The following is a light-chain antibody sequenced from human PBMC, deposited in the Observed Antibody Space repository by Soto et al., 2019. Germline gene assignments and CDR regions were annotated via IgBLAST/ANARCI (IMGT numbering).Light chain of an antibody. V-gene: IGKV3-20*01. CDR2: GAS. J-gene: IGKJ1*01. Sequence: EIVWTQSPGTLSLSPGERATLSCTSSQSVSSDFLAWYQRKPGQAPRLLIYGASTRATGIPDRFSGSGSGTDFTLTISRLEPEDFAVYDCQQYNNWPPWTFGQGTKV. CDR3: QQYNNWPPWT. CDR1: QSVSSDF.